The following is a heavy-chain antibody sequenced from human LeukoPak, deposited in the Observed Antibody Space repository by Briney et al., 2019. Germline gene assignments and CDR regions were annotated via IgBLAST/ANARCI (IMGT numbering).Heavy chain of an antibody. Sequence: GSSVKVSCKASGGTFSSYAISWVRQAPGQGLEWMGRIIPILGIANYAQKFQGRVTITADKSTSTAYMELSSLRSEDTAVYYCATPEVAVAGNDAFDIWGQGTMVTVSS. CDR1: GGTFSSYA. V-gene: IGHV1-69*04. J-gene: IGHJ3*02. CDR3: ATPEVAVAGNDAFDI. CDR2: IIPILGIA. D-gene: IGHD6-19*01.